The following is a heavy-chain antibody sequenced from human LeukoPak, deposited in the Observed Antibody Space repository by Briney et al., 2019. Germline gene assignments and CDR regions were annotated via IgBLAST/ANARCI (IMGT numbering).Heavy chain of an antibody. J-gene: IGHJ5*02. V-gene: IGHV3-66*02. Sequence: GGSLRLSCAASGITVSQNDMSWVRQAPGRGLEWVSLIYADGTTHYADSVKGRFTISRDNSKNTVYLEMNSLRPEDTAVYFCARDRAGRKAWVEFDPWGQGTLVTVSS. D-gene: IGHD3-10*01. CDR3: ARDRAGRKAWVEFDP. CDR1: GITVSQND. CDR2: IYADGTT.